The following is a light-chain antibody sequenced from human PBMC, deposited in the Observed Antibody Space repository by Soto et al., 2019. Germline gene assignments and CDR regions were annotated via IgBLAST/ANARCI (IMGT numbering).Light chain of an antibody. Sequence: QSVLTQPPSASATPGQRVTMSCSGSNIGSRSVYWYQHLPGTAPQLLIYSTDLRPSGVPDRFSGSKSGTSASLAISGLQSEDEANYYCATLDDSLNGWVFGGGTKVTVL. J-gene: IGLJ3*02. CDR2: STD. CDR1: SNIGSRS. V-gene: IGLV1-44*01. CDR3: ATLDDSLNGWV.